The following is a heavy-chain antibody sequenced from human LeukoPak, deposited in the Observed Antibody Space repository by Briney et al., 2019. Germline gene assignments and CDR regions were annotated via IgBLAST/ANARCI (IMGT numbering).Heavy chain of an antibody. V-gene: IGHV3-23*01. D-gene: IGHD3-3*01. CDR1: GFTLSSYA. Sequence: QPGGSLRLSCAASGFTLSSYAMSWVRQAPGKGLEWVSAISGSGGSTYYADSVKGRFTISRDNSKNTLYLQMNSLRAEDTALYYCAKDPLGRRYYDFWSGYSNYFDYWGQGTLVTVSS. CDR2: ISGSGGST. CDR3: AKDPLGRRYYDFWSGYSNYFDY. J-gene: IGHJ4*02.